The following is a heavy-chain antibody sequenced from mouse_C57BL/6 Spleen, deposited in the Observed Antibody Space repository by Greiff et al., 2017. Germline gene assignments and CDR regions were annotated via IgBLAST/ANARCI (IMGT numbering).Heavy chain of an antibody. J-gene: IGHJ1*03. D-gene: IGHD1-1*01. CDR1: GFTFSSYA. CDR3: TREGTTVGRGYFDV. V-gene: IGHV5-9-1*02. CDR2: ISSGGDYI. Sequence: EVHLVESGEGLVKPGGSLKLSCAASGFTFSSYAMSWVRQTPEKRLEWVAYISSGGDYIYYADTVKGRFTISRDNARNTLYLQMSSLKSEDTAMYYCTREGTTVGRGYFDVWGTGTTVTVSS.